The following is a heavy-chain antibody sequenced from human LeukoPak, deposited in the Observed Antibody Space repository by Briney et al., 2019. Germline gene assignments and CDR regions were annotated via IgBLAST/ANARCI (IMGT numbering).Heavy chain of an antibody. J-gene: IGHJ4*02. CDR2: ISSGGHI. Sequence: PGESLRLSCAASGFTFSSYGLNWVRQAPGKGLEWVSTISSGGHIYSEDSVKGRFTISRDNAKNSLYLQMNSLRAEDTAVYYCARDQDGGKYYYESSGYSHWGQGILVTVSS. D-gene: IGHD3-22*01. CDR3: ARDQDGGKYYYESSGYSH. CDR1: GFTFSSYG. V-gene: IGHV3-21*01.